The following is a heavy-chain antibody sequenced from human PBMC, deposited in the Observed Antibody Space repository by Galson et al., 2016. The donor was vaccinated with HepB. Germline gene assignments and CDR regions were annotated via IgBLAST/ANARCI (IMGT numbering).Heavy chain of an antibody. CDR3: AFQDYDILSAYYTYWVYS. D-gene: IGHD3-9*01. J-gene: IGHJ4*02. V-gene: IGHV1-2*02. CDR1: GYTFADYY. Sequence: SVKVSCKASGYTFADYYIHWVRQAPGQGLEWMGWIKPKSGDTNYAQKFQGRVNMTRDASISTAYMDLRRLRPADTAVYYCAFQDYDILSAYYTYWVYSWGQGTLLTVSS. CDR2: IKPKSGDT.